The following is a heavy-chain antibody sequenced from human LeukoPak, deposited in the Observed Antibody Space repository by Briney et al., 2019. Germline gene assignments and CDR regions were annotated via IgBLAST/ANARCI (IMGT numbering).Heavy chain of an antibody. V-gene: IGHV3-48*01. CDR1: GFTFSSYN. CDR2: IPTSSSTM. D-gene: IGHD3-16*01. Sequence: GGSLRLSCAASGFTFSSYNMNWVRQAPGKGLEWVSYIPTSSSTMYYADSVKGRFTISRHNSKNTLYLQMNSLRAEDTAVYYCARAFGGFIYYYGMDVWGHGTTVTVSS. J-gene: IGHJ6*02. CDR3: ARAFGGFIYYYGMDV.